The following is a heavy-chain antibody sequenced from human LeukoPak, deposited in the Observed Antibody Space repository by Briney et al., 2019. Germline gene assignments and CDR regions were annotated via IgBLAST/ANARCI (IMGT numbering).Heavy chain of an antibody. Sequence: GGSLRLSCAASGFTFSSYAMSWVRQAPGKGLEYVSAISSNGGSTYYANSVEGRFTISRDNSKNTLYLQMGSLRAEDMAVYYCARDSGSYYGADYWGQGTLVTVSS. V-gene: IGHV3-64*01. D-gene: IGHD1-26*01. CDR1: GFTFSSYA. J-gene: IGHJ4*02. CDR2: ISSNGGST. CDR3: ARDSGSYYGADY.